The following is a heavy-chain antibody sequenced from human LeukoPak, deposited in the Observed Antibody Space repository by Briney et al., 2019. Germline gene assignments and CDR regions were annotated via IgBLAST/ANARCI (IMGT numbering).Heavy chain of an antibody. D-gene: IGHD5-12*01. CDR3: ARTLTRGYSGYDSDYYGMDV. CDR1: GFXFDDYG. J-gene: IGHJ6*02. Sequence: GGSLRLSCAASGFXFDDYGMSWVRQAPGKGLEWVSDINWNGGSTGYADAVKGRYTISRDNAKHSLYLQMNSLRAEDTALYYCARTLTRGYSGYDSDYYGMDVWGQGTTVTVSS. CDR2: INWNGGST. V-gene: IGHV3-20*04.